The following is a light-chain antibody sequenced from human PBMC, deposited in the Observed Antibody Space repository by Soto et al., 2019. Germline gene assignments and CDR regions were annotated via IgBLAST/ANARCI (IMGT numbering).Light chain of an antibody. CDR1: QTISGW. Sequence: DIQMTQSPSTLSASVGDGVTITCRASQTISGWLAWYQQRPGKAPKLLISDASSLRSGVPSRFSGSGSGTEFTLTISSLQPDDFGSYYCQQYNSYPYTFGQGTRLEIK. J-gene: IGKJ5*01. CDR2: DAS. CDR3: QQYNSYPYT. V-gene: IGKV1-5*01.